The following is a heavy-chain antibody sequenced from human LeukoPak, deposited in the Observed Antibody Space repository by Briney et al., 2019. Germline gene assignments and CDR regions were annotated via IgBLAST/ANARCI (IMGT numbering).Heavy chain of an antibody. CDR2: ISGSGRGT. J-gene: IGHJ4*02. D-gene: IGHD4-23*01. V-gene: IGHV3-23*01. Sequence: GGCLRLSCAASGFTFSSYAMSWVGQAAGKGVEWVSGISGSGRGTYYAASVKRRFTISRHNSKNTLYLQMNSLRAEDTAVYYCATPGVTVGWGQGTLVTVSS. CDR3: ATPGVTVG. CDR1: GFTFSSYA.